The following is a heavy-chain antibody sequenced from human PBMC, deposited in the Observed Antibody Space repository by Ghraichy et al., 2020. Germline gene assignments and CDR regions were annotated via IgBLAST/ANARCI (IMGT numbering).Heavy chain of an antibody. V-gene: IGHV3-23*01. D-gene: IGHD1-26*01. CDR2: ISGSGGST. Sequence: GGSLRLSCAASGFTFSSYAMSWVRQAPGKGLEWVSAISGSGGSTYYADSVKGRFTISRDNSKNTLYLQMNSLRAEDTAVYYCAKAPGGGSYLVDYFDYWGQGTLVTVSS. J-gene: IGHJ4*02. CDR3: AKAPGGGSYLVDYFDY. CDR1: GFTFSSYA.